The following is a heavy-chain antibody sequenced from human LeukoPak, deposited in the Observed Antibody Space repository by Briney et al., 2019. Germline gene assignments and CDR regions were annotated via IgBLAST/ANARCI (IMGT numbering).Heavy chain of an antibody. J-gene: IGHJ4*02. CDR3: ARERGGWLRFVDY. CDR2: ISSSSSYT. V-gene: IGHV3-11*05. Sequence: GGSLRLSCAASGFTFSDYYMSWIRQAPGKGLEWVSYISSSSSYTNYADSVKGRFTISRDNAKNSLYLQMNSLRAEDTAVYYCARERGGWLRFVDYWGQGTLVTVSS. CDR1: GFTFSDYY. D-gene: IGHD5-12*01.